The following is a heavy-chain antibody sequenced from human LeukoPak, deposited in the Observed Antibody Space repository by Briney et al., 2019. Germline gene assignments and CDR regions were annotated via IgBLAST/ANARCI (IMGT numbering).Heavy chain of an antibody. V-gene: IGHV4-59*08. CDR1: SGSISTSY. Sequence: PSETLSLTCTVASGSISTSYWSWIRQPPGKGLEWIGYMYYSGNANYNPSLKSRVTMSVDTSKNQFSLKLSSVTAADTALYYCARHAAGGGYDYPWGQGTLVTVSS. CDR2: MYYSGNA. D-gene: IGHD5-12*01. CDR3: ARHAAGGGYDYP. J-gene: IGHJ5*02.